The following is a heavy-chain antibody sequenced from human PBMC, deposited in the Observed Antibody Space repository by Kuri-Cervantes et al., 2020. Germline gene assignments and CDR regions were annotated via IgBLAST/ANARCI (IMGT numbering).Heavy chain of an antibody. V-gene: IGHV4-31*02. CDR2: IYYSGST. J-gene: IGHJ6*02. CDR3: AREGQVVPAAQSPNYYYYGMDV. D-gene: IGHD2-2*01. CDR1: GGSISSGGYY. Sequence: SCTVSGGSISSGGYYWSWIRQHPGKGLEWIGYIYYSGSTYYNPSLKSRVTMSVDTSKNQFSLKLSSVTAADTAVYYCAREGQVVPAAQSPNYYYYGMDVWGQGTTVTVSS.